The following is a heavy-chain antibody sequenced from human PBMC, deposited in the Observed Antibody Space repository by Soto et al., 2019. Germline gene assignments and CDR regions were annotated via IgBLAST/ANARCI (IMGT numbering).Heavy chain of an antibody. V-gene: IGHV3-30*18. D-gene: IGHD1-26*01. J-gene: IGHJ4*02. CDR2: ISYDGGNK. CDR3: AKDTDVVGAAYKFDY. Sequence: QVQLVESGGGVVQPGRSLRLSCAASGFSFSSYGMHWVRQAPGKGLEWVAVISYDGGNKYYADSVKGRFTISRDNSKNTLDLQMNSLRGEDTAVYYCAKDTDVVGAAYKFDYCGQGTLVTVSS. CDR1: GFSFSSYG.